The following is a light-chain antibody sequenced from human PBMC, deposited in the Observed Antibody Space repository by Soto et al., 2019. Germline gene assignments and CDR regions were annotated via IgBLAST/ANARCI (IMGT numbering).Light chain of an antibody. J-gene: IGKJ4*01. V-gene: IGKV3-15*01. Sequence: EIVMTQSPATLSVSPGEGATLSCRASQRIGNTLAWYQQKPGQSPRLLIYVGSTRASGVPARFSGSGSGTDFTLTISSLEAEDFAVYYCQHGINWPLTFGGGTKVDIK. CDR1: QRIGNT. CDR3: QHGINWPLT. CDR2: VGS.